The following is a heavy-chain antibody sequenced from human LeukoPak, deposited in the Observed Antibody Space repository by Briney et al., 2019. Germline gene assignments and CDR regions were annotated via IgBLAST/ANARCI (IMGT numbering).Heavy chain of an antibody. V-gene: IGHV1-8*01. CDR3: VKLPGMVVPATTGPDY. Sequence: ASAKVSCKASGYTFTSYDINWVRQATGQGLEWMGWMNPNSGNTGYAQKFQGRVTMTRNTSISTAYMELSSLRAEDTAVYYCVKLPGMVVPATTGPDYWGQGILVTVSS. CDR1: GYTFTSYD. D-gene: IGHD1-7*01. CDR2: MNPNSGNT. J-gene: IGHJ4*02.